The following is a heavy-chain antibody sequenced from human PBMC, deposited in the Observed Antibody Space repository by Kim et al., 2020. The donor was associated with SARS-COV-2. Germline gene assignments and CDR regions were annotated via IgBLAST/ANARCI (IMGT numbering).Heavy chain of an antibody. CDR2: ISWNSGSI. CDR3: AKDIVAHYYDSSGYYYY. J-gene: IGHJ6*01. Sequence: GGSLRLSCAASGFTFDDYAMHWVRQAPGKGLEWVSGISWNSGSIGYADSVKGRFTISRDNAKNSLYLQMNSLRAEDTALYYCAKDIVAHYYDSSGYYYY. CDR1: GFTFDDYA. V-gene: IGHV3-9*01. D-gene: IGHD3-22*01.